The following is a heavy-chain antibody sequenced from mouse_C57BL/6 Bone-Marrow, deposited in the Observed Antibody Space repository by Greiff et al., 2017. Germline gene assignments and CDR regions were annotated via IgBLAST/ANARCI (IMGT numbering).Heavy chain of an antibody. CDR3: ARRGGYYGSSHGGFAY. CDR2: ISTYYGDA. V-gene: IGHV1-67*01. Sequence: QVQLQQSGPELVRPGVSVKISCKGSGYTFTDYAMHWVKQSHAKSLEWIGVISTYYGDASYNQKFKDKATMTVDKSSSTAYMELASLTSEGSAVYDCARRGGYYGSSHGGFAYWGQGTLVTVSA. J-gene: IGHJ3*01. CDR1: GYTFTDYA. D-gene: IGHD1-1*01.